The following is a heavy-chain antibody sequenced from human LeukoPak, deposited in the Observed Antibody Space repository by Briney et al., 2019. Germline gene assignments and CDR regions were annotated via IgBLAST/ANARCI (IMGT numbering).Heavy chain of an antibody. CDR1: GFTVSRNY. CDR3: ASLRGDNWSPDF. J-gene: IGHJ4*02. Sequence: GGSLRLSCAASGFTVSRNYMSWVRQAPGKGLEWVSIIYSDGSTKYIDSVKGRFTISRDNSKNMLYLQMNSLRGEDTAMYYCASLRGDNWSPDFWGQGTLVTVSS. V-gene: IGHV3-53*01. D-gene: IGHD1-1*01. CDR2: IYSDGST.